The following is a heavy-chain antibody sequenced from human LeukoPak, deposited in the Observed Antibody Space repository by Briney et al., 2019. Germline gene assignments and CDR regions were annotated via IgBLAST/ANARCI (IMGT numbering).Heavy chain of an antibody. J-gene: IGHJ4*02. CDR2: INHSGST. CDR1: GGSFSGYY. Sequence: ASETLSLTCAVYGGSFSGYYWSWIRQPPGKGLEWIGEINHSGSTHYTPSLKSRVTIFVDMSKNHFSLRLSSVTAADTAVYYCARLVGATLWDYWGQGTLVTVSS. D-gene: IGHD1-26*01. CDR3: ARLVGATLWDY. V-gene: IGHV4-34*01.